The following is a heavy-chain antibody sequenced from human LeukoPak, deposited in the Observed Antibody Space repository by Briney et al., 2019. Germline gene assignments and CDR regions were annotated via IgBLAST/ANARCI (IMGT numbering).Heavy chain of an antibody. Sequence: ASVKVSCKASGYTFTSYGISWVRQAPGQGLEWMGWISAYNGNTNYAQKLQGRVTMTTDTSTSTAYMELRSLRSDDTAVYYCARASYDFWSGYYGMDVWGQGTTVTVSS. J-gene: IGHJ6*02. D-gene: IGHD3-3*01. CDR1: GYTFTSYG. V-gene: IGHV1-18*01. CDR3: ARASYDFWSGYYGMDV. CDR2: ISAYNGNT.